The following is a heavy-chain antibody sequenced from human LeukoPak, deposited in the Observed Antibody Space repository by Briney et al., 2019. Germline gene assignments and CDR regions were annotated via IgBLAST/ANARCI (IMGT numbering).Heavy chain of an antibody. V-gene: IGHV3-74*01. J-gene: IGHJ4*02. CDR2: VNSDGSRT. D-gene: IGHD1-14*01. CDR1: GFTFSNYW. Sequence: GGSLRLSCAASGFTFSNYWMHWVRQAPGKGLVWVSHVNSDGSRTNYAASVKGRFTISRDNAKNTLYLQMNSLRAEDTAVYYCARQPDYWGQGTLVTVSS. CDR3: ARQPDY.